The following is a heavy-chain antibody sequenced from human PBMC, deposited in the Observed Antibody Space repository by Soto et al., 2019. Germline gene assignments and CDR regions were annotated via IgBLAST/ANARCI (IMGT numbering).Heavy chain of an antibody. J-gene: IGHJ6*02. CDR2: INPSGGST. CDR3: ARAATIFGVVIPSHYYYYGMDV. CDR1: GYTFTSYY. V-gene: IGHV1-46*01. Sequence: ASVMVSCKASGYTFTSYYMHWVRQAPGQGLEWMGIINPSGGSTSYAQKFQGRVTMTRDTSTSTVYMELSSLRSEDTAVYYCARAATIFGVVIPSHYYYYGMDVWGQGTTVTVSS. D-gene: IGHD3-3*01.